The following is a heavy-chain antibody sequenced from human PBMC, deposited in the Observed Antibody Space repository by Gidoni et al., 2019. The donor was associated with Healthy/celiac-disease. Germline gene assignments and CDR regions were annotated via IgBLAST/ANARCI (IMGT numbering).Heavy chain of an antibody. V-gene: IGHV1-69*01. CDR1: GSTFRSCA. D-gene: IGHD2-8*01. CDR3: ARGFSGPYCTNGVCYRYTFDY. CDR2: IIPIFGTA. J-gene: IGHJ4*02. Sequence: QVQLVQSGAEVKKPGSSVKVSCQASGSTFRSCAISGVRQAPGQGLGWMGGIIPIFGTANYAQKFQGRVTITADESTSTAYMELSSLRSEDTAVYYCARGFSGPYCTNGVCYRYTFDYWGQGTLVTVSS.